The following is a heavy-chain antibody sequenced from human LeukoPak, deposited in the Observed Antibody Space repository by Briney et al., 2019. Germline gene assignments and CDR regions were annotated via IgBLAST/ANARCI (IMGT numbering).Heavy chain of an antibody. CDR3: ASATLRCSGGSCYEMDV. V-gene: IGHV1-69*06. CDR1: GGTFSSYT. J-gene: IGHJ6*04. Sequence: SVKVSCKASGGTFSSYTISWVRQAPGQGLEWMGGVIPLFGTPDHAQKFQDRLTITADKSTSTAYMELSSLRSEDTAVYYCASATLRCSGGSCYEMDVWGKGTTVTVSS. D-gene: IGHD2-15*01. CDR2: VIPLFGTP.